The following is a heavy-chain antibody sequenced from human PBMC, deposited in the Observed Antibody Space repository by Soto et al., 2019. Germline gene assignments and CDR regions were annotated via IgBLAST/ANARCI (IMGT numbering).Heavy chain of an antibody. J-gene: IGHJ6*02. Sequence: SVKVSCKASGGTFSSYAISWVRQAPGQGLEWMGGIIPIFGTANYAQKFQGRVTITADESTSTAYMELSSLRSEDTAVYYCAREGRVGGCSGWKIDYYYGMDVWGQGTTVTVSS. D-gene: IGHD6-19*01. CDR2: IIPIFGTA. CDR1: GGTFSSYA. V-gene: IGHV1-69*13. CDR3: AREGRVGGCSGWKIDYYYGMDV.